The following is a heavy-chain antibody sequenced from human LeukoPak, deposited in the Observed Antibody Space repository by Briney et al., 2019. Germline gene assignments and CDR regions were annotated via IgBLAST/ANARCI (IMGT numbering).Heavy chain of an antibody. CDR1: GFSFSSSG. CDR3: VKVPRSGCCAFDI. CDR2: ISYDGSNK. J-gene: IGHJ3*02. Sequence: PGGSLLLSCAASGFSFSSSGMHWVRPAPGEGLECVAVISYDGSNKYYVDSVKGRFTISRDNSKNTLYLQVNSLRAEETAVYYCVKVPRSGCCAFDIWGQGTMVTVSS. D-gene: IGHD6-19*01. V-gene: IGHV3-30*18.